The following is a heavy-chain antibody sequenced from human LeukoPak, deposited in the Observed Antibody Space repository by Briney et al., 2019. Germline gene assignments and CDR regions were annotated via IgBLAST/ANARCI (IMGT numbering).Heavy chain of an antibody. J-gene: IGHJ6*02. V-gene: IGHV4-39*07. Sequence: SETLSLTCTVSGVSISSSSYYWGGIRQPPGKGLKWIGSIYYSGSTYYNPSLKSRVTISVDTSKNQFSLRLSSVTAADTAVYYCARGFSGKQWPLRGSSDGMDVWGQGTTVTVSS. CDR2: IYYSGST. CDR1: GVSISSSSYY. D-gene: IGHD6-19*01. CDR3: ARGFSGKQWPLRGSSDGMDV.